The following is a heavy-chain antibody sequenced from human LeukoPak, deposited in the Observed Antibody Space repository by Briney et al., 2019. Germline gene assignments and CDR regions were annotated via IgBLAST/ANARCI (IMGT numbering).Heavy chain of an antibody. D-gene: IGHD6-13*01. CDR1: GFTFSSYA. J-gene: IGHJ6*02. CDR3: AKDQLAYSSSWYEDYYYGMDV. Sequence: GGSLRLSCAASGFTFSSYAMSWVRQAPGKGLEWVSAISGSGGSTYYADSVKGRFTISRDNSKNTLYLQMNSLRAEDTAVYYCAKDQLAYSSSWYEDYYYGMDVWGQGTTVTVSS. V-gene: IGHV3-23*01. CDR2: ISGSGGST.